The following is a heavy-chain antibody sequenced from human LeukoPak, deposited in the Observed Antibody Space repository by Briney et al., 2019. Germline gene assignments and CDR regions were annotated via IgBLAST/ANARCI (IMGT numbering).Heavy chain of an antibody. CDR1: GFTFSSYA. D-gene: IGHD3-22*01. V-gene: IGHV3-23*01. CDR2: ISGSGGST. J-gene: IGHJ6*02. Sequence: GGSLRLSCAASGFTFSSYAMSWVRQAPGKGLEWVSAISGSGGSTYYADSVKGRFTVSRDNSKNTLYLQMNSLRAEDTAVYYCAKDVGGYYDSSGYYYYYGMDVWGRGTTVTVSS. CDR3: AKDVGGYYDSSGYYYYYGMDV.